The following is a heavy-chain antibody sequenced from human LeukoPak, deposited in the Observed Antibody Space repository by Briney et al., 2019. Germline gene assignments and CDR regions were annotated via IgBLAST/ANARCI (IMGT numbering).Heavy chain of an antibody. CDR2: IYSTGTT. CDR3: ARALVGANSWFDP. V-gene: IGHV3-53*04. Sequence: GGSLRLSCAVSGFSVSSSYMSWGRQAPGKGLWCVSLIYSTGTTDYADSVKGRFTVSRHNSENTLYLQMNSLTDEDTAVYYCARALVGANSWFDPWGQGTLVTVSS. CDR1: GFSVSSSY. D-gene: IGHD1-26*01. J-gene: IGHJ5*02.